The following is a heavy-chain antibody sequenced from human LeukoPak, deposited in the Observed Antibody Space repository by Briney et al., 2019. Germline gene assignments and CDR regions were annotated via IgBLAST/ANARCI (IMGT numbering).Heavy chain of an antibody. V-gene: IGHV4-39*01. J-gene: IGHJ4*02. CDR3: ARREAVAGTVDY. CDR2: IYYSGST. CDR1: GGSISSSSYY. Sequence: PSETLSLTCTVSGGSISSSSYYWGWIRQPPGKGLEWIGSIYYSGSTYYNPSLKSRVTISVDTSKSQFSLKLSSVTAADTAVYYCARREAVAGTVDYWGQGTLVTVSS. D-gene: IGHD6-19*01.